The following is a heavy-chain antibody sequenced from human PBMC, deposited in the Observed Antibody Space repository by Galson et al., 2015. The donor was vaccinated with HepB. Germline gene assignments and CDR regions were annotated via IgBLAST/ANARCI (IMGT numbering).Heavy chain of an antibody. V-gene: IGHV4-39*01. J-gene: IGHJ4*02. CDR2: IYYSGST. D-gene: IGHD6-13*01. Sequence: LSLTCTVSGGSISSSSYYWGWIRQPPGKGLEWIGSIYYSGSTYYNPSLKSRVTISVDTSKNQFSLKLSSVTAADTAVYYCARQTRGAAGPYPDYWGQGTLVTVSS. CDR3: ARQTRGAAGPYPDY. CDR1: GGSISSSSYY.